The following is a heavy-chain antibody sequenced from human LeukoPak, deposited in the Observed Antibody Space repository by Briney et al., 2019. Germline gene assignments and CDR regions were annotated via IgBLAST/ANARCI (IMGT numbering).Heavy chain of an antibody. D-gene: IGHD3-10*01. CDR1: GYTFTSYY. CDR3: ARVKDGSGSYIYYGMDV. Sequence: ASVKVSCKASGYTFTSYYMHWVRQAPGQGLEWMGIINPSGGSTSYAQKFQGRVTMTRDTSTSTVYMELSSLRSEDTAVYYCARVKDGSGSYIYYGMDVWGQGTTVTVSS. CDR2: INPSGGST. V-gene: IGHV1-46*01. J-gene: IGHJ6*02.